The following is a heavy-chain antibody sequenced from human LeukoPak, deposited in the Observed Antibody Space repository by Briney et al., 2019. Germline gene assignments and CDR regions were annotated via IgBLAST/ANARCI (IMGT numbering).Heavy chain of an antibody. CDR2: FDPEDGET. V-gene: IGHV1-24*01. CDR3: ARTIVVVITGYNWFDP. CDR1: GYTLTELS. Sequence: ASVKVSCKVSGYTLTELSMHWVRQAPGKGLEWMGGFDPEDGETIYAQKFQGRVTMTEDTSTDTAYMELSSLRSEDTAVYYCARTIVVVITGYNWFDPWGQGTLVTVSS. J-gene: IGHJ5*02. D-gene: IGHD3-22*01.